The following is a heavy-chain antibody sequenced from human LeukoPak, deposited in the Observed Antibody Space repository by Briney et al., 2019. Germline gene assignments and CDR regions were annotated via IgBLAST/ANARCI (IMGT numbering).Heavy chain of an antibody. Sequence: GGSLRLSCAASGFAFSTYSMNWVRQAPGKGLEWLSYISSRSNTMYYADSVKGRFTISRDNSKNTLYLQMNSLRAEDTAVYYCAKGLGPYYYDSSGYYHFDYWGQGTLVTVSS. CDR3: AKGLGPYYYDSSGYYHFDY. CDR1: GFAFSTYS. J-gene: IGHJ4*02. D-gene: IGHD3-22*01. V-gene: IGHV3-48*01. CDR2: ISSRSNTM.